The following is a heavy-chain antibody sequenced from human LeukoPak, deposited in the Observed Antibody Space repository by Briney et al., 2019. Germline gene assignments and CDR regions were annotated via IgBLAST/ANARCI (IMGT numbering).Heavy chain of an antibody. CDR2: ISYDGSNK. CDR3: ARFPIRGSSSDY. J-gene: IGHJ4*02. CDR1: GFTFSSYA. D-gene: IGHD3-10*01. Sequence: GRSLRLSCAASGFTFSSYAMHWVRQAPGKGLEWVAVISYDGSNKYYADSVKGRFTISRDNSKNTLYLQMNSLRVEDTAVYYCARFPIRGSSSDYWGQGTLVTVSS. V-gene: IGHV3-30*04.